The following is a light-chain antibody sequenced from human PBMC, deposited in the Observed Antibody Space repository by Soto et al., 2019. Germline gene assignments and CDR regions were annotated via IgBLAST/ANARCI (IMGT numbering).Light chain of an antibody. Sequence: EIVLTQSPGTLSLSPGERATLSCRASQSVSSTYLAWYQQQPGQAPRLLIYGASNRATGIPDRFSGGGSGTDFRLTISRLEPEYFAVYYCQQYGSSPPFSFGPRTTVEIK. CDR2: GAS. CDR1: QSVSSTY. CDR3: QQYGSSPPFS. J-gene: IGKJ3*01. V-gene: IGKV3-20*01.